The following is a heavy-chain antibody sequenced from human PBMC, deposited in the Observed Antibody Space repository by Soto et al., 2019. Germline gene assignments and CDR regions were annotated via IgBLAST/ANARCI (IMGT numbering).Heavy chain of an antibody. CDR3: ARVFSDSSSFFDP. D-gene: IGHD6-13*01. J-gene: IGHJ5*02. V-gene: IGHV4-31*03. CDR1: GGSISSGGYY. CDR2: ISYSGST. Sequence: SETLSLTCTVSGGSISSGGYYWSWIRQHPGTGLEWIGHISYSGSTYYNPSLKSRVTISVDTSKNQFSLKLSSVTAADTAVYYCARVFSDSSSFFDPWGQGTLVTVSS.